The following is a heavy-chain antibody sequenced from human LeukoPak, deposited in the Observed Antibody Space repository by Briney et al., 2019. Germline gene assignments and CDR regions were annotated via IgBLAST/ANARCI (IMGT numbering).Heavy chain of an antibody. D-gene: IGHD2-2*02. CDR1: GFNFNNYD. J-gene: IGHJ6*03. Sequence: GGSLRLSCVASGFNFNNYDLHWVRQAPGKGLEWVANIKQDGSEKYCVDSVKGRFTISRDNAKNSLYLQMNSLRAEDTAVYYCAREDCSSTSCYRYYYYYYMDVWGKGTTVTVSS. V-gene: IGHV3-7*01. CDR3: AREDCSSTSCYRYYYYYYMDV. CDR2: IKQDGSEK.